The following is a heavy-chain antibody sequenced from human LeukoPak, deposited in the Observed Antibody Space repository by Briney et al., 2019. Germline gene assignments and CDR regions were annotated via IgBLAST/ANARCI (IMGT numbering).Heavy chain of an antibody. J-gene: IGHJ6*02. Sequence: GGSLRLSCAASGFTFKTHAMSWVRQAPGKGLEWVTRIDDSGVIRSYADSVKGRFTISRDNSKMTLTLQMNSLRAEDTAVYYCANRLKRNYYYHYAMDVWGQGTTVTVSS. V-gene: IGHV3-23*01. CDR3: ANRLKRNYYYHYAMDV. CDR1: GFTFKTHA. CDR2: IDDSGVIR. D-gene: IGHD3-22*01.